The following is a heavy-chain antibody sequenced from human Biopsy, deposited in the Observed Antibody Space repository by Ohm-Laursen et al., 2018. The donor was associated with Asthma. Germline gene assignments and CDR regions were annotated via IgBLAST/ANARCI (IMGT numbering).Heavy chain of an antibody. CDR1: GDILSSFG. CDR2: VIPIYGTT. J-gene: IGHJ6*02. CDR3: ARGGYYGDRRYHNGLDV. V-gene: IGHV1-69*13. Sequence: SVKVSCKVHGDILSSFGIKWVRKAPGQGLEWMGGVIPIYGTTHTAQKFQGRVTITADESTSTAYMELTSLGKEDTAVYYCARGGYYGDRRYHNGLDVWGQGTTVTVSS. D-gene: IGHD4-17*01.